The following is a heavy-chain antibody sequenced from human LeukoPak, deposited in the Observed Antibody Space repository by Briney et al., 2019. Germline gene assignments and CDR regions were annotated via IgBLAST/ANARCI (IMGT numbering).Heavy chain of an antibody. J-gene: IGHJ3*02. V-gene: IGHV3-11*04. D-gene: IGHD3-22*01. CDR3: ARTGLRGYYGIDDAFDI. CDR1: GLSFSDSY. CDR2: ISGMGHDI. Sequence: GGSLRLSCVVSGLSFSDSYMTWIRQTPGMGLESLAYISGMGHDIYYADSVKGRFTISRDNAKNSLYLQMNSLRAEDTAVYYCARTGLRGYYGIDDAFDIWGQGTMVTVSS.